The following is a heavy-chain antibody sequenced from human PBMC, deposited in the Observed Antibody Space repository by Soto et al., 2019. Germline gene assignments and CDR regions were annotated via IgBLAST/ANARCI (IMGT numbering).Heavy chain of an antibody. CDR2: IYSGGST. D-gene: IGHD6-19*01. Sequence: GGSLRLSCAASGFTVSSNYMSWVRQAPGKGLEWVSVIYSGGSTYYADSVKGRFTISRDNSKNTLYLQMNSLRAEDTAVYYCARDLVAGYYYGMDVWGQGTTVTVSS. V-gene: IGHV3-53*01. CDR3: ARDLVAGYYYGMDV. CDR1: GFTVSSNY. J-gene: IGHJ6*02.